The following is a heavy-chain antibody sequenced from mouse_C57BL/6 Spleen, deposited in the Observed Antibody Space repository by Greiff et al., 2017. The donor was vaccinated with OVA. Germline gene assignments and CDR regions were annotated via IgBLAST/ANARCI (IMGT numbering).Heavy chain of an antibody. CDR1: GYTFTDYY. CDR2: INPNNGGT. J-gene: IGHJ2*01. Sequence: EVQLQQSGPELVKPGASVKISCKASGYTFTDYYMNWVKQSHGKSLEWIGDINPNNGGTSYNQTFKGQATLTVDKSSSTAYMELRSLTSEDSAVYYCELGLGYWGQGTTLTVSS. CDR3: ELGLGY. V-gene: IGHV1-26*01. D-gene: IGHD4-1*01.